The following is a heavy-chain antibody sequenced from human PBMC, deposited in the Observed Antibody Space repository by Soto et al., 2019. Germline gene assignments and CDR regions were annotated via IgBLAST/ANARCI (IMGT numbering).Heavy chain of an antibody. CDR2: ISGGGGST. Sequence: PGGSLRLSCAAPGFAFCSCDMSWVRQAPGGVLEWVSVISGGGGSTYYADSVKGRFTISRDNSKNTLFLQMNSLRAEDTAIYYCAKARLALILMAPLPLGVWGQGTTVTVSS. J-gene: IGHJ6*02. D-gene: IGHD2-8*01. CDR1: GFAFCSCD. CDR3: AKARLALILMAPLPLGV. V-gene: IGHV3-23*01.